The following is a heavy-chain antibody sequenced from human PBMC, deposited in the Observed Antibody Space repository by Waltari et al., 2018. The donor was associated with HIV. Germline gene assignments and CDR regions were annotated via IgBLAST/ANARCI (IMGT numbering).Heavy chain of an antibody. J-gene: IGHJ4*02. D-gene: IGHD6-13*01. CDR3: ARVRSGSSSWYGTFDY. Sequence: QVQLVQSGAEVKKPGASVKVSCKASGYTFTSYAMHWVRQAPGQRLEWMGWINAGNGNTKYSQKFQGRVTITRDTSASTAYMELSSLRSEDTAVYYCARVRSGSSSWYGTFDYWGQGTLVTVSS. V-gene: IGHV1-3*01. CDR2: INAGNGNT. CDR1: GYTFTSYA.